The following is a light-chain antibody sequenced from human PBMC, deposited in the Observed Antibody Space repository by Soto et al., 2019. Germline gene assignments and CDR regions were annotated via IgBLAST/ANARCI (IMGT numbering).Light chain of an antibody. J-gene: IGKJ5*01. Sequence: IQLTQSPSSLSASVGDRVTITCRASQGISSDLAWYQQKPGKAPKLLIYSASTLQNGVPSRFSGSGSGTDFPLTISGLQLEEFATDYCQQLNSYPVTFGKVTRLEIK. CDR2: SAS. CDR3: QQLNSYPVT. CDR1: QGISSD. V-gene: IGKV1-9*01.